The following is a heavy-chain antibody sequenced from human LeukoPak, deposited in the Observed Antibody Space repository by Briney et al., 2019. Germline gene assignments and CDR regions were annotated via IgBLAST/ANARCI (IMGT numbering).Heavy chain of an antibody. Sequence: PSETLSLTCTVSGGSISSYYWSWLGQPAGKGLEWIGRIYTSGSTNYNPSLKSRVTMSVDTSKNQFSLKLSSVTAADTAVYYCARGYDTGAFDIWGQGTMVTVSS. CDR1: GGSISSYY. J-gene: IGHJ3*02. V-gene: IGHV4-4*07. CDR2: IYTSGST. D-gene: IGHD3-3*01. CDR3: ARGYDTGAFDI.